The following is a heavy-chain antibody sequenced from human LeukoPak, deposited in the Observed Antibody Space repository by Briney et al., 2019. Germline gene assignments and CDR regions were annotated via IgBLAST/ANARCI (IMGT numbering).Heavy chain of an antibody. V-gene: IGHV4-59*01. D-gene: IGHD2-21*02. CDR3: ASNTATVFDY. Sequence: SETLSHTCTVSGHFITAYYSSWIRQPPAKGLEWIGYVYYSGSTEYNPSLRSRVTICLEMSKHQFSLNLTSVTAADTAVYYCASNTATVFDYWGQGALVTVSS. CDR1: GHFITAYY. J-gene: IGHJ4*02. CDR2: VYYSGST.